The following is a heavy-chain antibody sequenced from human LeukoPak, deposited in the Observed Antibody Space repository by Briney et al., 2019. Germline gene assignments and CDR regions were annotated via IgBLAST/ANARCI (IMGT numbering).Heavy chain of an antibody. D-gene: IGHD4-17*01. V-gene: IGHV1-24*01. CDR2: FDPDEAET. Sequence: ASVKVSCKVSGYTVTELSNHWVRQTPGKGLEWMGGFDPDEAETVFAGKFQGRVTMAEDTSTNTAYMELTSLRSEDTAVYYCATGQTTPVLVDTLHFWGQGTLVTVSS. J-gene: IGHJ4*02. CDR3: ATGQTTPVLVDTLHF. CDR1: GYTVTELS.